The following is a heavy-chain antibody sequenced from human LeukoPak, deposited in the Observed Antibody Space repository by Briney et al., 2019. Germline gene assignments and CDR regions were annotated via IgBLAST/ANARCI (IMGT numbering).Heavy chain of an antibody. D-gene: IGHD3-10*01. Sequence: SQTLSLTCALSGDRVSSNSAAWNWIRQSPSRGLEWLGRIYYVSKWYNDYVVSVKRRIPIIPDTSKNQFSLQLHSVTAEDKDVYYCARGSRGYYCGSGRTTYWFDPWGQGTLVTV. CDR3: ARGSRGYYCGSGRTTYWFDP. V-gene: IGHV6-1*01. CDR2: IYYVSKWYN. J-gene: IGHJ5*02. CDR1: GDRVSSNSAA.